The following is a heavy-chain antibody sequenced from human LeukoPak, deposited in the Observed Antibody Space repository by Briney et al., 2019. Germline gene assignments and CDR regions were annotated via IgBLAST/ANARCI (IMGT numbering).Heavy chain of an antibody. CDR3: ARHGPDYGDFGYWYFDL. D-gene: IGHD4-17*01. V-gene: IGHV4-39*01. CDR2: IYYSGST. Sequence: SETLSLTCTVSGGSISSSSYYWGWIRQPPGKGLEWIGSIYYSGSTYYNPSLKSRVTISVDTSKNQFSPKLSSVTAADTAVYYCARHGPDYGDFGYWYFDLWGRGTLVTVSS. J-gene: IGHJ2*01. CDR1: GGSISSSSYY.